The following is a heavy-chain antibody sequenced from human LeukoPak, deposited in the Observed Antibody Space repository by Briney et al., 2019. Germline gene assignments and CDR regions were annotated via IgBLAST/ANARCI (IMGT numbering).Heavy chain of an antibody. CDR2: ISAYNGNT. J-gene: IGHJ4*02. Sequence: ASVKVSCKTFNYTFTAYGINWVRQAPGQGLEWMGWISAYNGNTNYAQKLQGRVTMTTDTSTSTAYMELRSLRSDDTAVYYCASQQMATMGPFDYWGQGTLVTVSS. CDR3: ASQQMATMGPFDY. D-gene: IGHD5-24*01. CDR1: NYTFTAYG. V-gene: IGHV1-18*01.